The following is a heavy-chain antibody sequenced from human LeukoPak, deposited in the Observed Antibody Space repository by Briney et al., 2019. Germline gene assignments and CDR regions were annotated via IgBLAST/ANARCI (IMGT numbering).Heavy chain of an antibody. D-gene: IGHD2-2*01. CDR2: IYYSGRT. Sequence: SETLSLTCTVSGGSISSSSYYWGWIRQPPGKGLEWIGSIYYSGRTYYNPSLKSRVTISVDTSRNQFSLKLSSVTAADTAVYYCARAYCRSTTCPLHDVLDFWGQGIMVTVSS. CDR1: GGSISSSSYY. V-gene: IGHV4-39*07. CDR3: ARAYCRSTTCPLHDVLDF. J-gene: IGHJ3*01.